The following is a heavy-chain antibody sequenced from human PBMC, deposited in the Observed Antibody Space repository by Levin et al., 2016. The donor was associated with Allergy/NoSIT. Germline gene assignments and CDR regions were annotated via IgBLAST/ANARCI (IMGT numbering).Heavy chain of an antibody. CDR3: ARYRGFGEFVIDY. V-gene: IGHV4-31*03. D-gene: IGHD3-10*01. J-gene: IGHJ4*02. Sequence: SETLSLTCSVSGDSISSGAYFWSWIRQHPEKGLEWIGYIYHSGSAYYNPSLKSRISMSVDTSKSHFSLNLTSVTAADTAVYFCARYRGFGEFVIDYWGQGTLVTVSS. CDR1: GDSISSGAYF. CDR2: IYHSGSA.